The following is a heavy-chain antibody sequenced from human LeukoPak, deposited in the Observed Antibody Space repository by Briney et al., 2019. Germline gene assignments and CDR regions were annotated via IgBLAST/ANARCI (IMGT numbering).Heavy chain of an antibody. CDR1: GFTFSSYG. CDR3: AKDRDWNDGAFDI. Sequence: GGSLRLSCAASGFTFSSYGMHWVRQAPGKGLEWVAFIRYDGSNKYYADSVKGRFTISRDNSENTLYLQMNSLRAEDTAVYYCAKDRDWNDGAFDIWGQGTMVTVSS. J-gene: IGHJ3*02. V-gene: IGHV3-30*02. CDR2: IRYDGSNK. D-gene: IGHD1-1*01.